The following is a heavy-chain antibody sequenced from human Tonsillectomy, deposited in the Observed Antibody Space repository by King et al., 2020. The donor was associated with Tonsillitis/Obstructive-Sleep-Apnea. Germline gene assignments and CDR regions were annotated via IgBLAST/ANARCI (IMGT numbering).Heavy chain of an antibody. J-gene: IGHJ4*02. CDR3: VRDGGGFDY. CDR1: GFIFSDSW. CDR2: IKQDGGEK. Sequence: EVQLVESGGGLVQPGGSLRVSCAASGFIFSDSWMSWVRQAPGKGLEWVANIKQDGGEKYYVDSAKGRFTISRDNAKNSLFLQMSSLRAEDTAVYYCVRDGGGFDYWGQGTLVTVSS. V-gene: IGHV3-7*03. D-gene: IGHD3-16*01.